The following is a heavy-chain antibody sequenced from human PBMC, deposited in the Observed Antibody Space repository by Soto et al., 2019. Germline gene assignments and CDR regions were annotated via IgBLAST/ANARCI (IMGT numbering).Heavy chain of an antibody. D-gene: IGHD1-7*01. CDR3: ANWNYPQSV. CDR2: ISNDGSNK. Sequence: QVPLVESGGGVVQPGKSLRLSCAASGFTFNTYGMHWVRQAPGKGPEWVAVISNDGSNKYYADSVKGRFTISRDNSKNTRYLQMNSLRAEDTAVYDCANWNYPQSVWGQGTLVTVSS. CDR1: GFTFNTYG. J-gene: IGHJ4*02. V-gene: IGHV3-30*18.